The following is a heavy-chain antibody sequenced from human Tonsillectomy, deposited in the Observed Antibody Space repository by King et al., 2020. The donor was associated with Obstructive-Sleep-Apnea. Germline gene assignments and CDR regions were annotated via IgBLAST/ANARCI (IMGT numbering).Heavy chain of an antibody. D-gene: IGHD5-12*01. CDR3: ARGPRGYSGYDFSAFDI. V-gene: IGHV4-30-2*01. CDR2: IYHSGST. Sequence: QLQESGSGLVKPSQTLSLTCAVSGGSIISGGYSWSWIRQPPGKGLEWIGYIYHSGSTYYNPSLKIRVTISVDRSANQFSLTLSSVTAADTAVYYCARGPRGYSGYDFSAFDIWGQGTMVTVSS. J-gene: IGHJ3*02. CDR1: GGSIISGGYS.